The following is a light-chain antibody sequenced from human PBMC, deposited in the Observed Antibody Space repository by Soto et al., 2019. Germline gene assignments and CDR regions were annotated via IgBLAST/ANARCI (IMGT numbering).Light chain of an antibody. V-gene: IGKV1-17*01. J-gene: IGKJ1*01. Sequence: DIQMTQSPSSLSASVGDRVIITCRASQGIGDDLGWYQQKPGKAPKRLIYAASSLQSGVPSRFSGRGSGTDVTLTISSLQPDDFASYYWLQHNTYPWTFGPGTKVEVK. CDR1: QGIGDD. CDR2: AAS. CDR3: LQHNTYPWT.